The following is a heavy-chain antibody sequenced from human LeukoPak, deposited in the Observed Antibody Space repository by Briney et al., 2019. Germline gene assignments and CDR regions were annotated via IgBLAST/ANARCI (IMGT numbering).Heavy chain of an antibody. D-gene: IGHD3-22*01. CDR2: ISYDGSNK. CDR1: GFTFSSYA. V-gene: IGHV3-30*04. Sequence: GGSLRLSCAASGFTFSSYAMHWVRQAPGKGLEWVAVISYDGSNKYYADSVKGRFTISRDNSKNTLYLQMNSLRAEDTAVYYCARGDDDSSGYPLDYWGQGTLVTVSS. J-gene: IGHJ4*02. CDR3: ARGDDDSSGYPLDY.